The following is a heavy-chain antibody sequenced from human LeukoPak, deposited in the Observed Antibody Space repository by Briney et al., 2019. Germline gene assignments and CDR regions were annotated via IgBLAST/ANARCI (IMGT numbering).Heavy chain of an antibody. CDR1: GFTFSSYA. Sequence: GGSLRLSCAASGFTFSSYAMHWVRQAPGKGLEWVAVISYDGSNKYYADSVKGRFTISRDNSKNTLYLQMNSLRAEDTAVYYCARDSAAGDYYGMDVWGQGTTVTVSS. CDR3: ARDSAAGDYYGMDV. CDR2: ISYDGSNK. V-gene: IGHV3-30-3*01. J-gene: IGHJ6*02. D-gene: IGHD6-13*01.